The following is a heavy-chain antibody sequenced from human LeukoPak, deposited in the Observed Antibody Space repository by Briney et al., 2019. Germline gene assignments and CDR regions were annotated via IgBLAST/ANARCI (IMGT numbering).Heavy chain of an antibody. CDR1: GYTLTELS. V-gene: IGHV1-24*01. Sequence: ASVKVSCKVSGYTLTELSMHWVRQAPGKGLEWMGGFEPEDGETIYAQKFQGRVTITADESTSTAYMELSSLRSEDTAVYYCATRIAAAGMASWFDPWGQGTLVTVSS. CDR2: FEPEDGET. CDR3: ATRIAAAGMASWFDP. J-gene: IGHJ5*02. D-gene: IGHD6-13*01.